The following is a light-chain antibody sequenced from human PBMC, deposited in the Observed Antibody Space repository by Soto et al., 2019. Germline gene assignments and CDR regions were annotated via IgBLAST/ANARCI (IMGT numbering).Light chain of an antibody. CDR3: AAWDDSLNGPV. J-gene: IGLJ1*01. V-gene: IGLV2-8*01. CDR1: SSDVGGYDY. CDR2: EVT. Sequence: QSALTQPPSASGSPGQTVTISCTGTSSDVGGYDYVSWYQQHPGEAPKLIIYEVTKRPSGVPDRFSGSKSGNTASLTVSGLQSEDEADYYCAAWDDSLNGPVFGTGTKVTVL.